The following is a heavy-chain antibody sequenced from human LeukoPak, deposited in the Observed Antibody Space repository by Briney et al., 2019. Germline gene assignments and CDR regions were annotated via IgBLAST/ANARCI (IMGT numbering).Heavy chain of an antibody. CDR3: AREHNLSIDY. V-gene: IGHV3-48*03. CDR1: GFTFSSYE. J-gene: IGHJ4*02. CDR2: ISSSGSTI. Sequence: GGSLRHSCAASGFTFSSYEMNWVRQAPGKGLEWVSYISSSGSTIYYADSVKGRFTISRDNAKNSLYLQMNSLRAEDTAVYYCAREHNLSIDYWGQGTLVTVSS. D-gene: IGHD5-24*01.